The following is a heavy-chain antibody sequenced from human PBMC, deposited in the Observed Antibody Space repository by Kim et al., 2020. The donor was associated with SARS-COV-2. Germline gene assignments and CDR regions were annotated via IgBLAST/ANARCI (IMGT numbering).Heavy chain of an antibody. V-gene: IGHV3-23*01. J-gene: IGHJ2*01. Sequence: GGSLRLSCAASGFTFSSYAMSWVRQAPGKGLEWVSAISGSGGSTYYADSVKGRFTISRDNSKNTLYLQMNSLRAEDTAVYYCAKVPPTMVQGVIIRKGDWYFDLWGRGTLVTVSS. CDR3: AKVPPTMVQGVIIRKGDWYFDL. CDR2: ISGSGGST. CDR1: GFTFSSYA. D-gene: IGHD3-10*01.